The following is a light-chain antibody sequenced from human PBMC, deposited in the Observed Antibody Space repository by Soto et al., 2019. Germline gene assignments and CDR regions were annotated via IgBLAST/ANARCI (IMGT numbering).Light chain of an antibody. V-gene: IGKV1-6*01. Sequence: AIQMTQSPSSLSASVGDRVTITCRASQGLRNDLGWYQQKPGKAPNLLIYAASTLQSGVPSRFRGSGSGPDFTLNISSLQPEDFATYYCLQDDNYPPTFGQGTKVEMK. CDR1: QGLRND. CDR3: LQDDNYPPT. CDR2: AAS. J-gene: IGKJ1*01.